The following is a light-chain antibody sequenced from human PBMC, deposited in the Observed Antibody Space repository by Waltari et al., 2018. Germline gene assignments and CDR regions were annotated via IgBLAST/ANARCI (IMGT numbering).Light chain of an antibody. J-gene: IGKJ1*01. CDR2: GAS. V-gene: IGKV1-27*01. Sequence: DIQLTQSPSSLSASVGDRVTITCRASQDISNFLAWYQPKPGKVPKLLIYGASPLQSGVPSRFSGSGSGTDFTLTTSSLQPEDVASNNCQKYNSAPQTFGQGTKVEIK. CDR3: QKYNSAPQT. CDR1: QDISNF.